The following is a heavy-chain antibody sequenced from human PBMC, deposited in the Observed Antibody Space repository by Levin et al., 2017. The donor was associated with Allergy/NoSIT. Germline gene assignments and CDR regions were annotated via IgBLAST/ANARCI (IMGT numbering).Heavy chain of an antibody. Sequence: ASVKVSCNASGYTFTTYYIHWVRQAPGQGLEWMGIINPSGGGTSYAQKFQGRVTMTRDTSTSIVYMELSSLRSEDAAVYYCASVARPFYYDSSGWKYYYGMDVWGQGTTVTVSS. J-gene: IGHJ6*02. V-gene: IGHV1-46*01. D-gene: IGHD3-22*01. CDR3: ASVARPFYYDSSGWKYYYGMDV. CDR2: INPSGGGT. CDR1: GYTFTTYY.